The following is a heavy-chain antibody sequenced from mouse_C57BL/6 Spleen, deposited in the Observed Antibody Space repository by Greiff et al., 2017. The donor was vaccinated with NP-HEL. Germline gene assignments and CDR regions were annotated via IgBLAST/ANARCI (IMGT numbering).Heavy chain of an antibody. V-gene: IGHV2-6-1*01. J-gene: IGHJ4*01. CDR3: ARQGYDYDGYYYAMDY. Sequence: VQLQQSGPGLVAPSQSLSITCTVSGFSLTSYGVHWVRQPPGKGLEWLVVIWSDGSTTYNSALKSRLSISKDNSKSQVFLKMNSLQTDDTAMYYCARQGYDYDGYYYAMDYWGQGTSVTVSS. CDR2: IWSDGST. D-gene: IGHD2-4*01. CDR1: GFSLTSYG.